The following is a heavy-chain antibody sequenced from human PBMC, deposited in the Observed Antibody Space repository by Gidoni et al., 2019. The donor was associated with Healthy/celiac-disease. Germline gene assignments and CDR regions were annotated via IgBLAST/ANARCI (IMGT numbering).Heavy chain of an antibody. V-gene: IGHV3-21*01. J-gene: IGHJ4*02. CDR1: GFTFSSYR. CDR2: ISSSSSYI. CDR3: ARYSGRGEYSSGWNPRGY. D-gene: IGHD6-19*01. Sequence: EVQLVESGGGLVKPGGSLRLSCAASGFTFSSYRMNWVRQAPGKGLEWVSSISSSSSYIYYADAVKGRFTISRDNAKNSLYLQMNSLRAEDTAVYYCARYSGRGEYSSGWNPRGYWGQGTLVTVSS.